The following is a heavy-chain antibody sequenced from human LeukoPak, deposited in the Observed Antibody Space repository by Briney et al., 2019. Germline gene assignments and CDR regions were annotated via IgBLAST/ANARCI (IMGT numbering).Heavy chain of an antibody. CDR1: GFSFSYYT. CDR3: AREQDNSNQLDN. Sequence: GGSLRLSCATSGFSFSYYTMDWVRQAPGKGLEWVSSVSTSSIKKYYADSVKGRFVISIDNAKNSLYLHLDSLRVEDTGIYYCAREQDNSNQLDNWGQGALVTVAS. V-gene: IGHV3-21*01. D-gene: IGHD4-11*01. CDR2: VSTSSIKK. J-gene: IGHJ4*02.